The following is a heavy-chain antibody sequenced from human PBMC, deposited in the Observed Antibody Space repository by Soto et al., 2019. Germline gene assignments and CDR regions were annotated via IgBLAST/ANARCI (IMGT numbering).Heavy chain of an antibody. CDR2: IYYSGST. CDR1: GGSVSSGSYY. V-gene: IGHV4-61*01. CDR3: APHTLDTGMPSGY. D-gene: IGHD5-18*01. Sequence: SETLSLTCTVSGGSVSSGSYYWSWIRQPPGKGLEWIGYIYYSGSTNYNPSLKSRVTLTTDTSTSTAYMELRSLRSDDTAVYYCAPHTLDTGMPSGYWGQGTLVTVSS. J-gene: IGHJ4*02.